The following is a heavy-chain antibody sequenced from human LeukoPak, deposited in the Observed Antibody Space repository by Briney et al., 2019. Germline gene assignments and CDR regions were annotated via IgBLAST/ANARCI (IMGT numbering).Heavy chain of an antibody. V-gene: IGHV4-59*08. J-gene: IGHJ6*02. CDR1: GGSISSYY. CDR3: ARHSSGYYYYGMDV. CDR2: IYYSGST. D-gene: IGHD6-19*01. Sequence: SETLSLTCTVSGGSISSYYWSWIRQPPGKGLKWIGYIYYSGSTNYNPSLKSRVTISVDTSKNQFSLKLSSVTAADTAVYYCARHSSGYYYYGMDVWGQGTTVTVSS.